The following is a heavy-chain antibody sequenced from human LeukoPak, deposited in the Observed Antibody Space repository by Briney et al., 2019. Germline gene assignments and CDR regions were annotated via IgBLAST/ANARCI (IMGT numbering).Heavy chain of an antibody. Sequence: SETLSLTCTVSGGSISNYYWSWIRQPPGKGLEWIGYIYYSGSTSYNPSLESRVTISLATSKNHFSLKLNSVTAADTAVYYCARVSVVYGMDVWGRGTTVTVSS. CDR1: GGSISNYY. J-gene: IGHJ6*02. CDR2: IYYSGST. CDR3: ARVSVVYGMDV. V-gene: IGHV4-59*01.